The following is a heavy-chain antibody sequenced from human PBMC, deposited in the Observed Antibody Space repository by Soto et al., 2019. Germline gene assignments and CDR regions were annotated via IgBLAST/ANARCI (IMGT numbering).Heavy chain of an antibody. CDR3: ARDFLVVVAATKYYYYYGMDV. Sequence: RLSCAASGFTFSSYAMHWVRQAPGKGLEWVAVISYDGSNKYYADSVKGRFTISRDNSKNTLYLQMNSLRAEDTAVYYCARDFLVVVAATKYYYYYGMDVWGQGTTVTVSS. CDR2: ISYDGSNK. D-gene: IGHD2-15*01. CDR1: GFTFSSYA. V-gene: IGHV3-30-3*01. J-gene: IGHJ6*02.